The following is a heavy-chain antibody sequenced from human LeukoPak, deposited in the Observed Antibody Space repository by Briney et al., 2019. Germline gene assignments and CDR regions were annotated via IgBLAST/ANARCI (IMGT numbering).Heavy chain of an antibody. CDR1: GFAFSAYS. CDR3: ARGILEINSVAFDI. V-gene: IGHV3-64D*06. D-gene: IGHD3-3*01. J-gene: IGHJ3*02. Sequence: PGGSLRLSCSASGFAFSAYSMHWVRQAPGKGLEYVSTISSNGDIKHYADSVKGRFTISRDNAKNTLYLQMSSLRAEDTAVYYCARGILEINSVAFDIWGQGTMVTVSS. CDR2: ISSNGDIK.